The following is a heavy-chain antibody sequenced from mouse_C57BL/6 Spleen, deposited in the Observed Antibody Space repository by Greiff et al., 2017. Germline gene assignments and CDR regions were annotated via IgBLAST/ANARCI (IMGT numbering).Heavy chain of an antibody. Sequence: QVQLQQSGAELVKPGASVKMSCKASGYTFTSYWITWVKQRPGQGLEWIGDIYPGSGSTNYNEKFKSKATLTVDTSSSTAYMQLSSLTSEDSAVYYCARWGDYDVPWFAYWGQGTLVTVSA. V-gene: IGHV1-55*01. CDR2: IYPGSGST. D-gene: IGHD2-4*01. CDR3: ARWGDYDVPWFAY. J-gene: IGHJ3*01. CDR1: GYTFTSYW.